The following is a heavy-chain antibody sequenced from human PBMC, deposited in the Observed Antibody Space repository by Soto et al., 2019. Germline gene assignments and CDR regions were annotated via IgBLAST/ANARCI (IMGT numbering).Heavy chain of an antibody. Sequence: SETLSLTCTVSGGSISSGDYYWSWIRQPPGKGLEWIGYIYYSGSTYYNPSLKSRVTISVDTSKNQFSLKLSSVTAADTAVYYCARGESYYDFWSGYYVGYFQHWGQGTLVTVSS. V-gene: IGHV4-30-4*01. CDR3: ARGESYYDFWSGYYVGYFQH. J-gene: IGHJ1*01. CDR2: IYYSGST. CDR1: GGSISSGDYY. D-gene: IGHD3-3*01.